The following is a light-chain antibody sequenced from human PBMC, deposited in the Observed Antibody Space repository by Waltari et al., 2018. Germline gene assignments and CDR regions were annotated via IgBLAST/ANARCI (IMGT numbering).Light chain of an antibody. CDR1: QSVGRY. V-gene: IGKV3-20*01. CDR2: DAS. CDR3: QQYVTLPGT. Sequence: IELTQSPGTLSLSPGERENLSCRASQSVGRYLAWYQKKPGQAPRLVTYDASSRATAIPDRFSGSGSGTDFTLTISSLQSEDFAVYYCQQYVTLPGTFGQGTTLEIK. J-gene: IGKJ1*01.